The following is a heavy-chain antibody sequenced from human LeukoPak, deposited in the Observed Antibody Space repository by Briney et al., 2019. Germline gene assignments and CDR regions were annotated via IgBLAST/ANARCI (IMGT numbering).Heavy chain of an antibody. CDR2: IYYSGST. V-gene: IGHV4-30-4*08. D-gene: IGHD3-9*01. CDR3: ARGPDILTGYDY. Sequence: SQTLSLTCTVSGGSTSSGDYYWSWIRQPPGKGLEWIGYIYYSGSTYYNPSLKSRVTISVDTSKNQFSLKLSSVTAADTAVYYCARGPDILTGYDYWGQGTLVTVSS. CDR1: GGSTSSGDYY. J-gene: IGHJ4*02.